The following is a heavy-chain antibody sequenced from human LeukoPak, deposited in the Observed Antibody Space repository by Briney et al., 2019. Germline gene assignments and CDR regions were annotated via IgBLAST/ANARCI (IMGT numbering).Heavy chain of an antibody. CDR1: GFTLSSYS. D-gene: IGHD1-26*01. Sequence: GGSLRLSCAASGFTLSSYSMNWVRQAPGKGLEWVSSISSSSSYIYYADSVKGRFTISRDNAKNSLYLQMKSLRAEDTALYYCARRGYHDYSGFDYWGQGTLVTVSS. CDR3: ARRGYHDYSGFDY. CDR2: ISSSSSYI. V-gene: IGHV3-21*01. J-gene: IGHJ4*02.